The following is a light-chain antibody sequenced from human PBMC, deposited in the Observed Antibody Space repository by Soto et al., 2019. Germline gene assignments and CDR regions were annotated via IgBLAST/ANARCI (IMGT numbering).Light chain of an antibody. V-gene: IGKV3D-20*02. CDR3: QKYNNWPQT. CDR1: QSVSSSY. Sequence: EIVMTQSPATLSVSPGERATLSCRASQSVSSSYLAWYQQKPGQAPRLLIYNAFNRATGIPDRFSGSGSGTDFTLTISRLEPEDFAVYYCQKYNNWPQTFGQGTKVDIK. CDR2: NAF. J-gene: IGKJ1*01.